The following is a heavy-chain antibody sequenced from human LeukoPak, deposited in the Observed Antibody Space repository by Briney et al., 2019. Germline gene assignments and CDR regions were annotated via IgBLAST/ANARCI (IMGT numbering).Heavy chain of an antibody. CDR1: GYTFTGYY. D-gene: IGHD3-9*01. Sequence: ASVKVSCKASGYTFTGYYMHWVRQAPGQGLEWMGWINPNSGGTNYAQKFQGRVTMTRDTSISTAYMELSRLRSDDTAVYCCAILLYYDILTGYYSHFDYWGQGTLVTVSS. J-gene: IGHJ4*02. CDR2: INPNSGGT. CDR3: AILLYYDILTGYYSHFDY. V-gene: IGHV1-2*02.